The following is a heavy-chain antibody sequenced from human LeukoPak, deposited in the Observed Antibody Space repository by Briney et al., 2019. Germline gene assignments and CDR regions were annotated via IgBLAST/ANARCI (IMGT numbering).Heavy chain of an antibody. CDR1: GVTISSGSNY. J-gene: IGHJ6*03. CDR3: ARKNDYGDSYYMDV. Sequence: TLTLTCTVSGVTISSGSNYWGRIRQGTGQGREWFSCIHNTGRTDYNPSLKSRVIISVDTSKNRFSLRLSSVTAADTALYYCARKNDYGDSYYMDVWGKGTTVTVSS. D-gene: IGHD4-17*01. CDR2: IHNTGRT. V-gene: IGHV4-31*03.